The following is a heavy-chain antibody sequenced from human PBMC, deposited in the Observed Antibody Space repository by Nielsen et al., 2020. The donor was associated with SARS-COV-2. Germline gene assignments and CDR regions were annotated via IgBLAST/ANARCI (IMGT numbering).Heavy chain of an antibody. CDR3: ARGGTQHCSGGSCYSVTFDY. V-gene: IGHV3-64*01. Sequence: GESLKISCAASGFTFSSYAMRWVRQAPGKGLEYVSAISSNGGSTYYANSVKGRFIISRDNSKNTLYLQMGSLRAEDMAVYYCARGGTQHCSGGSCYSVTFDYWGQGTLVTVSS. J-gene: IGHJ4*02. CDR2: ISSNGGST. D-gene: IGHD2-15*01. CDR1: GFTFSSYA.